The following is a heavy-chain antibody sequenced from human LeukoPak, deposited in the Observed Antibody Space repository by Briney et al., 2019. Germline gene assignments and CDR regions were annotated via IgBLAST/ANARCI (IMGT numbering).Heavy chain of an antibody. CDR1: GGSISSSSYY. V-gene: IGHV4-39*07. J-gene: IGHJ4*02. CDR3: ARSGAFDSSGWYFFVY. D-gene: IGHD6-19*01. CDR2: IYYSGST. Sequence: SETLSLTCTVSGGSISSSSYYWGWIRQPPGKGLEWIGSIYYSGSTYYNPSLKSRVTISVDTSKNQFSLKLSYVTAADTAVYYCARSGAFDSSGWYFFVYWGQGTLVTVSS.